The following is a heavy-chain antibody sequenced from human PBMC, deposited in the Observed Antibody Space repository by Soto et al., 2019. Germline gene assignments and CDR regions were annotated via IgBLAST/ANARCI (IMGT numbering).Heavy chain of an antibody. CDR2: IFHGGGT. Sequence: SETLSLTCDVSGESFSGYYWSWIRQPPGRGLEWIGQIFHGGGTNYSPSLKSRVTISVDTSENQFSLELTSVTAADTAVYYCARPHYDSNTFYSFFDYWGQGTLVTVSS. J-gene: IGHJ4*02. V-gene: IGHV4-34*12. CDR1: GESFSGYY. CDR3: ARPHYDSNTFYSFFDY. D-gene: IGHD3-22*01.